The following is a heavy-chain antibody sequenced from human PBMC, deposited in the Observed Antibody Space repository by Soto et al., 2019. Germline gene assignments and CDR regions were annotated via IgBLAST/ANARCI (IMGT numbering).Heavy chain of an antibody. Sequence: GESLKISCKGSGYSFTSYWIGWVRQMPGKGLEWMGIIYPGDSDTRYSPSFQGQVTISADKSISTAYLQWSSLKASDTAMYYCARSIVVVPAATKYYYYGMDVWGQGTTVTV. D-gene: IGHD2-2*01. CDR1: GYSFTSYW. J-gene: IGHJ6*02. CDR2: IYPGDSDT. V-gene: IGHV5-51*01. CDR3: ARSIVVVPAATKYYYYGMDV.